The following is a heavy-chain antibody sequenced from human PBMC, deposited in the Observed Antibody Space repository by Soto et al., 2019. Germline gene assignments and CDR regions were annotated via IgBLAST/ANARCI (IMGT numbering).Heavy chain of an antibody. V-gene: IGHV4-38-2*01. CDR3: ARSLLTSSWYAGS. Sequence: SETLSLTCVVSGYSISSGYYWGWIRQPPGKGLEWIGSIYHSGTTYYNPFLKSRVTISLDTSRNQFSLKLTSVTAADTAVYYCARSLLTSSWYAGSWGHGTLVTVSS. CDR2: IYHSGTT. J-gene: IGHJ5*01. D-gene: IGHD6-13*01. CDR1: GYSISSGYY.